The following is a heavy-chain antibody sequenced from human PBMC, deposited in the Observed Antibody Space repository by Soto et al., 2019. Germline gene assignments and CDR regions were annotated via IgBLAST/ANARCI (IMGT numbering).Heavy chain of an antibody. CDR3: ASSGNLLWFGELVRVRYYGMDV. CDR1: GGSISSSSYY. V-gene: IGHV4-39*07. Sequence: SEALSLTCTGSGGSISSSSYYWGWIRQSPGKGLEWIGEINHSGSTNYNPSLKSRVTISVDTSKNQFSLKLSSVTAADTAVYYCASSGNLLWFGELVRVRYYGMDVWGQGTTVTVSS. D-gene: IGHD3-10*01. CDR2: INHSGST. J-gene: IGHJ6*02.